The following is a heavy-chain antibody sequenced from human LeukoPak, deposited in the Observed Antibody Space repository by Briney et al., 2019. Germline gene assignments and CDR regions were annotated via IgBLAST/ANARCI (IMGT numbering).Heavy chain of an antibody. Sequence: SVKVSCKASGGTFSNYAISWVRQAPGQGLEWMGRIIPILGIANYAQKFQGRVTITADKSTSTAYMELSSLRSEDTAVYYCASADLGYCSSTSCTLDYWGQGTLVTVSS. CDR3: ASADLGYCSSTSCTLDY. CDR1: GGTFSNYA. D-gene: IGHD2-2*01. CDR2: IIPILGIA. V-gene: IGHV1-69*04. J-gene: IGHJ4*02.